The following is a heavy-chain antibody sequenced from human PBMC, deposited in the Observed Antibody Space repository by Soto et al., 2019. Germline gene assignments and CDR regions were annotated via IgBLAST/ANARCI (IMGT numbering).Heavy chain of an antibody. CDR3: AKVLYDFWSGYSSPPFDY. J-gene: IGHJ4*02. CDR2: ISGSGGST. CDR1: GFTFSSYA. V-gene: IGHV3-23*01. Sequence: GGSLRLSCAASGFTFSSYAMSWVRQAPGKGLEWVSAISGSGGSTYYADSVKGRFTISRDNSKNTLYLQMNSLRAEDTAVYYCAKVLYDFWSGYSSPPFDYWGQGTLVTVSS. D-gene: IGHD3-3*01.